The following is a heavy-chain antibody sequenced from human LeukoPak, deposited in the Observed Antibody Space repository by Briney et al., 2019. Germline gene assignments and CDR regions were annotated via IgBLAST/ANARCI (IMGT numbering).Heavy chain of an antibody. D-gene: IGHD5-24*01. CDR3: ARDGYNSGSQDYYYYYMDV. V-gene: IGHV4-61*01. CDR1: GGSISSSSYY. Sequence: NSSETLSLTCTVSGGSISSSSYYWSWIRQPPGKGLEWIGYIYYSGSTNYNPSLKGRVTISVDTSKNQFSLKLSSVTAADTAVYYCARDGYNSGSQDYYYYYMDVWGKGTTVTISS. J-gene: IGHJ6*03. CDR2: IYYSGST.